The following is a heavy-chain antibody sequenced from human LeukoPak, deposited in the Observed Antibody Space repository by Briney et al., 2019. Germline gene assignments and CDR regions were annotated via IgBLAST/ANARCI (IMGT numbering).Heavy chain of an antibody. D-gene: IGHD3-3*01. Sequence: SETLSLTCTVSGGSISSYYWSWIRQPPGKGLEWIGYIYYSGSTNYNPSLKSRVTISVDTSKNQFSLKLSSVTAADTAVYYCARGEFDFWSGYYKGFDPWGQGTLVTVSS. J-gene: IGHJ5*02. CDR1: GGSISSYY. CDR2: IYYSGST. CDR3: ARGEFDFWSGYYKGFDP. V-gene: IGHV4-59*01.